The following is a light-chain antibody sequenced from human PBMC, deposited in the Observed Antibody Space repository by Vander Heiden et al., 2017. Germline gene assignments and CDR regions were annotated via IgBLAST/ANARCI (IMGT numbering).Light chain of an antibody. Sequence: SSELPQDPALSVAMGPTVRVTSRGDSLRNYYPRWYQQKAGQAPLLVFYGKSTRPSGIPGGFSGSSSGDTASLIIHGSQAEDEADYYCNSRDSSGDHVFGGGTKLTVL. CDR2: GKS. J-gene: IGLJ2*01. CDR3: NSRDSSGDHV. V-gene: IGLV3-19*01. CDR1: SLRNYY.